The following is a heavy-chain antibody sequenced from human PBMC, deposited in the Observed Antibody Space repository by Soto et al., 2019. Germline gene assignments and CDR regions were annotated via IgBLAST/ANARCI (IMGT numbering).Heavy chain of an antibody. Sequence: QVQLVQSGAEVKKPGSSVKVSCKASGGTFSSYAISWVRQAPGQGLEWMGGIIPIFGTANYAQKFQGRVTITADESTSTAYMELRSLRSEDTAVYYCARDRAAVGVPAAAPSFAYWGQGTLVTVSA. CDR1: GGTFSSYA. J-gene: IGHJ4*02. CDR3: ARDRAAVGVPAAAPSFAY. V-gene: IGHV1-69*01. CDR2: IIPIFGTA. D-gene: IGHD2-2*01.